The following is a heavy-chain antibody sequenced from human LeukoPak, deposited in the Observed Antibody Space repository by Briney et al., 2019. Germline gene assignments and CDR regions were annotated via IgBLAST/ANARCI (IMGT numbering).Heavy chain of an antibody. D-gene: IGHD3-22*01. CDR1: GYTLTEIS. V-gene: IGHV1-24*01. CDR3: ATDPLLGNYDSSGYLDY. J-gene: IGHJ4*02. CDR2: FDAEDGET. Sequence: ASVKVSCKVSGYTLTEISMHWVRQAPGKGLEWMGGFDAEDGETIYAQKFQGRVTMTEDTSTDTAYMELSSLRSEDTAVYYCATDPLLGNYDSSGYLDYWGQGTLVTVSS.